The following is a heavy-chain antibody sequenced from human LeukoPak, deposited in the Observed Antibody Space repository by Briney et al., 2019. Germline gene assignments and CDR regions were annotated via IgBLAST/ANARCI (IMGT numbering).Heavy chain of an antibody. CDR2: INHSGST. J-gene: IGHJ4*02. Sequence: SETLSLTCAVYGGSFSGYYWSWIRQPPGKGLEWIGEINHSGSTNYNPSLKSRVTISVDTSKNQFSLKLSSVTAADTAVYYCASNYYDSLVPFDYWGQGTLVTVSS. CDR1: GGSFSGYY. D-gene: IGHD3-22*01. V-gene: IGHV4-34*01. CDR3: ASNYYDSLVPFDY.